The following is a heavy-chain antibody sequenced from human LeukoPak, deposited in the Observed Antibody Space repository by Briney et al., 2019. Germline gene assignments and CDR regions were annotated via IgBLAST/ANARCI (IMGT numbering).Heavy chain of an antibody. Sequence: PSETLSLTCAVSGGSISSGGYYWSWIRQPPGKGLEWIGYIYYSGGTNYNPSLKSRVTISVDTSKNQCSLKLSSVTTADTAVYYCTRSTNLEAFDIWGQGTMVTVSS. CDR1: GGSISSGGYY. CDR2: IYYSGGT. V-gene: IGHV4-61*08. J-gene: IGHJ3*02. CDR3: TRSTNLEAFDI. D-gene: IGHD2-8*01.